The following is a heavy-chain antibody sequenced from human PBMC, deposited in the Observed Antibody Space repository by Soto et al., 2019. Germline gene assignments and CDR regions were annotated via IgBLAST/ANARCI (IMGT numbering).Heavy chain of an antibody. D-gene: IGHD6-13*01. Sequence: EVQLLESGGGLVQPGGSLRLSCAASGFTFSSYAMNWVRQAPGKGLEWVSVISGSGGSTYYTDSVKGRFTISRDNSKNTLYLQMNSLRAEDTAVYYCARRSSSWYFDCWGQGTLVNVSS. CDR1: GFTFSSYA. CDR2: ISGSGGST. V-gene: IGHV3-23*01. J-gene: IGHJ4*02. CDR3: ARRSSSWYFDC.